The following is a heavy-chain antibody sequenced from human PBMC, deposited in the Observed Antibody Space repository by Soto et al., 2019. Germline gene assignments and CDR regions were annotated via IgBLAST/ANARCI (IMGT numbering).Heavy chain of an antibody. CDR3: ARVPEP. CDR1: GGSISSGGYS. CDR2: IYHSGST. Sequence: QLQLQESGSGLVKPSQTLSLTCAVSGGSISSGGYSWSWIRQPPGKGLEWIGYIYHSGSTYYNPSFKNRATISVARYKNQFYLKLNSVTAAYTAVYYCARVPEPWGHGTLVTVSS. J-gene: IGHJ5*02. V-gene: IGHV4-30-2*01.